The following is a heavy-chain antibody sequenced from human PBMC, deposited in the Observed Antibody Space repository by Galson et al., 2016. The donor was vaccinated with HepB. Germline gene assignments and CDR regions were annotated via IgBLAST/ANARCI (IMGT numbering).Heavy chain of an antibody. CDR3: ATVLLPLPSANLPNSIDY. D-gene: IGHD3-10*01. CDR1: GFIFNNYA. V-gene: IGHV3-23*01. Sequence: SLRLSCATSGFIFNNYAMNWVRQAPGKGLEWVSVVSGGGGSTYYADSVKGRFTISRDNSKNTLYLQMNSLRAEDAAVYYCATVLLPLPSANLPNSIDYWGQGTLVTVSS. J-gene: IGHJ4*02. CDR2: VSGGGGST.